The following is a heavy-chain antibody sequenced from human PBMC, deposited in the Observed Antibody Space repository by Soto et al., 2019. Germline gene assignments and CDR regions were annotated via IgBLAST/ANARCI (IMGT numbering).Heavy chain of an antibody. CDR3: ATSSGALVASFPYYFDY. CDR2: ISSGSSTI. D-gene: IGHD3-9*01. Sequence: QVQLVESGGGLVKPGGSLRLSCAAAGFRFSDHYMTWIRQAPGKGLEWVSYISSGSSTIYYAHSVKGRFTISRDNAKNSLYLQMNSLRAEDTAVYYCATSSGALVASFPYYFDYWGHGTLVTVSS. V-gene: IGHV3-11*01. CDR1: GFRFSDHY. J-gene: IGHJ4*01.